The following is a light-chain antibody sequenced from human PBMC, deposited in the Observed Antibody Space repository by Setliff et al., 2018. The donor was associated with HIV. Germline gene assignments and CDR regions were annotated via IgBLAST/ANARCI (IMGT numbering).Light chain of an antibody. Sequence: QSVLTQPASVSGSPGQSITISCSGTRSDVGAYNYVSWYQQYPSKAPKLVIYEVNNRPSGVSNRFSGSKSGNTASLTISGLQAEDEADYFCSSYRGGSTLFVLGPGTRVTGL. CDR2: EVN. CDR1: RSDVGAYNY. V-gene: IGLV2-14*03. J-gene: IGLJ1*01. CDR3: SSYRGGSTLFV.